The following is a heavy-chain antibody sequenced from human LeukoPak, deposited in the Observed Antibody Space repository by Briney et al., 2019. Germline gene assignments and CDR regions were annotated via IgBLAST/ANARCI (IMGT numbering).Heavy chain of an antibody. CDR3: AKGSRAYGSGWLDY. D-gene: IGHD6-19*01. Sequence: GGSLRLSCAASGFTFSSYAMSWVRQAPGKGLEWVSAISGSGGSTYYADSVKGRFTISRDNSKNTLYLQMNSLRAEDTAVYYCAKGSRAYGSGWLDYWGQGTLVTVSS. CDR1: GFTFSSYA. V-gene: IGHV3-23*01. CDR2: ISGSGGST. J-gene: IGHJ4*02.